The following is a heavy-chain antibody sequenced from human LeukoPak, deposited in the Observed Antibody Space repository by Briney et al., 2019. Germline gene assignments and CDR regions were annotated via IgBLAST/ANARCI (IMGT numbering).Heavy chain of an antibody. CDR3: AQANYGDYGNWFDP. CDR1: GGTISSYY. D-gene: IGHD4-17*01. Sequence: PSETLSLTCTASGGTISSYYWSWIRQPAGKGLEWTGRIYTSGSTNYNPSLKSRVTMSVDTSKNQFSLKLSSVTAADTAVDYCAQANYGDYGNWFDPWGQGTLVTVSS. J-gene: IGHJ5*02. V-gene: IGHV4-4*07. CDR2: IYTSGST.